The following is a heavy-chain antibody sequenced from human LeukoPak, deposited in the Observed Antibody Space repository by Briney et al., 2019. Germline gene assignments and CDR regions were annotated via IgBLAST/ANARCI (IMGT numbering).Heavy chain of an antibody. CDR2: INPSGGST. J-gene: IGHJ4*02. Sequence: GASVKVSCKASGYTFTSYHMHWVRQAPGQGLEWMGIINPSGGSTSYAQKFQGRVTMTRDTSTSTVYMELSSLRSEDTAVYYCARDVDTAMVKEGFDYWGQGTLVTVSS. V-gene: IGHV1-46*01. D-gene: IGHD5-18*01. CDR1: GYTFTSYH. CDR3: ARDVDTAMVKEGFDY.